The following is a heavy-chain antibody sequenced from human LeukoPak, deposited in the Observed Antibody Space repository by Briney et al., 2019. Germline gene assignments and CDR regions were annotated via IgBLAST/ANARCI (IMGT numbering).Heavy chain of an antibody. D-gene: IGHD2-8*01. Sequence: GGSLRLSCAASGFSLSDYQMSWVRQAPGKGLEWVSIIYSGGDTFYVDSVKGRFTISRDKSKNTVYLQMNSLRAEDTAVYYCATRDRNNGVDYWGQGTQVTVSS. J-gene: IGHJ4*02. CDR1: GFSLSDYQ. CDR2: IYSGGDT. V-gene: IGHV3-53*01. CDR3: ATRDRNNGVDY.